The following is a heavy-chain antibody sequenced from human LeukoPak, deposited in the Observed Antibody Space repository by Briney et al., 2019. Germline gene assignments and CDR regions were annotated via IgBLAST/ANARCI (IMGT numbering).Heavy chain of an antibody. V-gene: IGHV3-23*01. J-gene: IGHJ4*02. CDR3: AKGGRITMVRGVEFDY. Sequence: GGSLRLSCAASGFTFSSYAMSWVRQAPGKGLEWVSAISGSGGGTYYADSVKGRFTISRDNSKNTLYLQMNSLRAEDTAVYYCAKGGRITMVRGVEFDYWGQGTLVTVSS. CDR2: ISGSGGGT. CDR1: GFTFSSYA. D-gene: IGHD3-10*01.